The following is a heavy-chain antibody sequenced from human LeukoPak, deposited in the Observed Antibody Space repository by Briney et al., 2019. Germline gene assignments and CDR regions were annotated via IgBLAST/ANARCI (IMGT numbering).Heavy chain of an antibody. J-gene: IGHJ3*02. CDR2: IQYDGSTE. CDR3: ARGSSWAFDI. CDR1: GFTLSSYA. V-gene: IGHV3-30*02. Sequence: TGGSLRLSCAASGFTLSSYAMHWVRQAPGKGLEWVAFIQYDGSTEYYADSVKGRFTISRDKSKKTMYLQMNTLRAEDTAVYYCARGSSWAFDIWGQGTKVTVSS.